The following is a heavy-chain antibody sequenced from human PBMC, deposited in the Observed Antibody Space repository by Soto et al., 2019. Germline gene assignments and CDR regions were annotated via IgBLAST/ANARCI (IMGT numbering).Heavy chain of an antibody. D-gene: IGHD3-3*01. CDR1: GFTFSSYA. CDR2: ISGSGGST. CDR3: ATTLLRFLEWLYDY. V-gene: IGHV3-23*01. Sequence: GGSLRLSCAASGFTFSSYAMSWVRQAPGKGLEWVSAISGSGGSTYYADSVKGRFTISRDNSKNTLYLQMNSLGAEDTAVYYCATTLLRFLEWLYDYWGQGTLVTVSS. J-gene: IGHJ4*02.